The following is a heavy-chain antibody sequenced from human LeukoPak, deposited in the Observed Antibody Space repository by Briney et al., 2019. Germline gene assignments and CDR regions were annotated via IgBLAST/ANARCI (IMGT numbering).Heavy chain of an antibody. D-gene: IGHD4-17*01. J-gene: IGHJ4*02. CDR3: ASQAIDYGDYCFDY. CDR1: GFTFSSYA. Sequence: GSLRLSCAASGFTFSSYAMSWVRQAPGKGLEWVSAISGSGGSTYYADSVKGRFTISRDNSKNTLYLQMNSLRAEDTVVYYCASQAIDYGDYCFDYWGQGTLVTVSS. V-gene: IGHV3-23*01. CDR2: ISGSGGST.